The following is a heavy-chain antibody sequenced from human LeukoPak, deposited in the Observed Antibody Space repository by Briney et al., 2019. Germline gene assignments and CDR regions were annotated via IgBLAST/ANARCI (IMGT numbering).Heavy chain of an antibody. Sequence: ASVKVSCKVSGYTLTELSMHWVRQAPGKGREWRGGFDPEDGETIYAQKFEGRVTMTEDTSTDTAYMELSSLRSEDTAVYYCATVYYYGSGSYYNPLDYWGQGTLVTVSS. D-gene: IGHD3-10*01. CDR2: FDPEDGET. V-gene: IGHV1-24*01. CDR1: GYTLTELS. CDR3: ATVYYYGSGSYYNPLDY. J-gene: IGHJ4*02.